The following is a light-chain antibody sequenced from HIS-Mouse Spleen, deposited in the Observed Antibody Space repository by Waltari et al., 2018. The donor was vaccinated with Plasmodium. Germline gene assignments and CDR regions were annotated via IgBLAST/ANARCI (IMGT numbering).Light chain of an antibody. Sequence: QSALTQPASVSGSPGQSITISCTGTSSDVGSYNLVAWYQQHPGKAPKRRSCEGSKRPSGVANRFSGSKSGNTASLTISGLQAEDEADYYCCSYAGSSTLVFGGGTKLTVL. CDR1: SSDVGSYNL. CDR2: EGS. CDR3: CSYAGSSTLV. V-gene: IGLV2-23*01. J-gene: IGLJ2*01.